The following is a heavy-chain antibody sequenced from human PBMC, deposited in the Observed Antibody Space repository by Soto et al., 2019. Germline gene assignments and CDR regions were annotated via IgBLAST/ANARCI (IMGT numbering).Heavy chain of an antibody. V-gene: IGHV1-18*01. CDR3: ARVLESSSIFGVVIPFDP. Sequence: GASVKVSCKASGYTFTSYGISWVRQAPGQGLEWMGWISAYNGNTNYAQKLQGRVTMTTDTSTSTAYMELRSLRSDDTAVYYCARVLESSSIFGVVIPFDPWGQGTLVTVSS. CDR2: ISAYNGNT. J-gene: IGHJ5*02. CDR1: GYTFTSYG. D-gene: IGHD3-3*01.